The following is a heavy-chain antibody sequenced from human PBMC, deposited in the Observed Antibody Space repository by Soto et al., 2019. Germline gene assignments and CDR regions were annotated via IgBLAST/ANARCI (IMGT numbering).Heavy chain of an antibody. V-gene: IGHV4-34*01. CDR1: GGSFSGYY. J-gene: IGHJ6*02. CDR3: ARVMGNYYYYGMDV. D-gene: IGHD3-10*01. CDR2: INHSGST. Sequence: SETLSLTCAVYGGSFSGYYWSWIRQPPGKGLEWIGEINHSGSTNYNPSLKSRVTISVDTSKNQFSLKLSSVTAADTAVYYCARVMGNYYYYGMDVWGQGTTVTVS.